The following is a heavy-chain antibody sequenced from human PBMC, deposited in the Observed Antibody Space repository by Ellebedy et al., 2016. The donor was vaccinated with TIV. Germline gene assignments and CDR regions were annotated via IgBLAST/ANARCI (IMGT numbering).Heavy chain of an antibody. J-gene: IGHJ4*02. V-gene: IGHV3-53*01. D-gene: IGHD6-13*01. CDR2: IYSGGTT. Sequence: GGSLRLSCAASGFTVSNTYMGWVRQAPGKGLDWVSVIYSGGTTYYVDSVKGRFIISRDNSKNTLFLQMNSLRAEDTAVYYCVTPGGYVGGFDQWGQGTLVIVSS. CDR1: GFTVSNTY. CDR3: VTPGGYVGGFDQ.